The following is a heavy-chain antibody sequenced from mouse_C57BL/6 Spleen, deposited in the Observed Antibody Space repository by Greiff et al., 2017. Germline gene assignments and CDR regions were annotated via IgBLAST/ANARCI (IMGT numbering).Heavy chain of an antibody. J-gene: IGHJ2*01. CDR1: GFTFSSYG. D-gene: IGHD1-1*01. V-gene: IGHV5-6*01. CDR2: ISSGGSYT. Sequence: EVKVVESGGDLVKPGGSLKLSCAASGFTFSSYGMSWVRQTPDKRLEWVATISSGGSYTYYPDSVKGRFTISRDNAENTLYLQMSSLKSEDTAMYYCARHGIATVDYYFEYWGQGTTLTVSS. CDR3: ARHGIATVDYYFEY.